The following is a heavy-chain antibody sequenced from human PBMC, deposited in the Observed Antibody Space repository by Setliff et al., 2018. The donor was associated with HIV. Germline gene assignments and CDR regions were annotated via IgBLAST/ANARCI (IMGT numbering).Heavy chain of an antibody. J-gene: IGHJ6*03. CDR3: ARSGGIGNYHWDV. Sequence: PGGSLRLSCAASGFTFSAYCMDWFRQAPGKGLEWVSSISYGSTYIYQSDSVRGRFTISRDDAKKSLYLQMNSLGAEDTAVYYCARSGGIGNYHWDVWGKGTTVTVSS. CDR1: GFTFSAYC. V-gene: IGHV3-21*01. CDR2: ISYGSTYI. D-gene: IGHD3-16*01.